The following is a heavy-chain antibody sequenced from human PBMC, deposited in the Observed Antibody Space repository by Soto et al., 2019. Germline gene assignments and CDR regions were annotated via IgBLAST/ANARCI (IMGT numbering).Heavy chain of an antibody. J-gene: IGHJ4*02. CDR2: ISGIGGTT. Sequence: GGSLRLSCAASGFTLNSYAMSWVRQAPGKGLEWVSAISGIGGTTYYADSVKGRFTISRDNSKNTLYLQMNSLRAEDTAVYYCAREYSSGWKTFDYWGQGTLVTVSS. CDR3: AREYSSGWKTFDY. CDR1: GFTLNSYA. V-gene: IGHV3-23*01. D-gene: IGHD6-19*01.